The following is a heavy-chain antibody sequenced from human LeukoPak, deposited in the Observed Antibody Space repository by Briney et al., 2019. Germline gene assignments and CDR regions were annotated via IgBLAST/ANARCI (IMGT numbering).Heavy chain of an antibody. CDR2: ISDSSTYI. CDR3: ARYDGGSGPFDY. D-gene: IGHD3-10*01. V-gene: IGHV3-21*04. J-gene: IGHJ4*02. Sequence: GGSLRLSCAASGFTFSNYAMNWVRQAPGKGLEWVSCISDSSTYIYYAESVKGRFTISRDNSKNTLYLQMNSLRAEDTAVYYCARYDGGSGPFDYWGQGTLVTVSS. CDR1: GFTFSNYA.